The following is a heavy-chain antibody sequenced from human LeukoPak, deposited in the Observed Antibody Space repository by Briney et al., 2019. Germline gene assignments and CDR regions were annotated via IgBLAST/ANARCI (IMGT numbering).Heavy chain of an antibody. D-gene: IGHD6-19*01. J-gene: IGHJ4*02. Sequence: SETLSLTCTVSGDSISSYYWNWIRQPAEKGLEWIGRIYTSGSTNYNPSLKSRVTMSVDTSKSQFSLKLSSVTAADTAVYYCARSSSGWIYYFDYWGQGTLVTVSS. CDR3: ARSSSGWIYYFDY. CDR2: IYTSGST. CDR1: GDSISSYY. V-gene: IGHV4-4*07.